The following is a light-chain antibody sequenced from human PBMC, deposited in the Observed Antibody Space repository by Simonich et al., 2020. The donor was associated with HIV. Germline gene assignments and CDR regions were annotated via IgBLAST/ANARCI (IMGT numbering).Light chain of an antibody. V-gene: IGLV2-11*01. J-gene: IGLJ3*02. CDR2: DVN. CDR3: SSYASIWL. CDR1: SSDIGGYNY. Sequence: HSALTQPRSVSGSPGQSVTISCTGTSSDIGGYNYVSWYQQYPGKAPKLLIYDVNERTSGISDRFSGSKFGNTASLTVSGLQAEDEADYYCSSYASIWLFGGGTKLTVL.